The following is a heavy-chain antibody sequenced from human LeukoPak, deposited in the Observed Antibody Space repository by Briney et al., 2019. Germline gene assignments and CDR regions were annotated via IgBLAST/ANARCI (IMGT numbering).Heavy chain of an antibody. V-gene: IGHV4-34*01. CDR2: INHSGST. CDR3: ARHRLSYYYYYMDV. CDR1: GGSFSGYY. J-gene: IGHJ6*03. D-gene: IGHD1-14*01. Sequence: KPSETLSLTCAVYGGSFSGYYWSWIRQPPGKGLEWIGEINHSGSTNYNPSLKSRVTISVDTSKNQFSLKLSSVTAADTAVYYCARHRLSYYYYYMDVWGKGTTVTVSS.